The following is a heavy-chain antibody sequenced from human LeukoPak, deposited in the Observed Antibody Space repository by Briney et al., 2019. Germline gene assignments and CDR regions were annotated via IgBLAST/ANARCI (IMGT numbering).Heavy chain of an antibody. Sequence: ASVKVSCKASGYTFTSYAMNRVRQAPEQGLEWMGWLNTNTGNPTYAQGFTGRFVFSLDTSVSTAYLQISSLKAEDTDVYYCARDLEWLVQNYAFDIWGQGTMVTVSS. J-gene: IGHJ3*02. V-gene: IGHV7-4-1*02. CDR3: ARDLEWLVQNYAFDI. D-gene: IGHD6-19*01. CDR2: LNTNTGNP. CDR1: GYTFTSYA.